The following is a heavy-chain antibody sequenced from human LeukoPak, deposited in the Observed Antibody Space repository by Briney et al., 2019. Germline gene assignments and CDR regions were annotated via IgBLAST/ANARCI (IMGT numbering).Heavy chain of an antibody. CDR2: IYYSGST. Sequence: TSETLSLTCTVSGGSISSYYWSWIRQPPGKGLEWIGYIYYSGSTNYNPSLKSRVTISVDTSKNQFSLKLSSVTAADTAVYYCARGLRVSYGMDVWGQGTTVTVSS. V-gene: IGHV4-59*08. J-gene: IGHJ6*02. CDR1: GGSISSYY. CDR3: ARGLRVSYGMDV. D-gene: IGHD3-10*01.